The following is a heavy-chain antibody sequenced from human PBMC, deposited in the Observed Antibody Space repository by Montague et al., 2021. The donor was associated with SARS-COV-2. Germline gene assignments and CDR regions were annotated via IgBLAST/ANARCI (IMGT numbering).Heavy chain of an antibody. CDR3: ARLAPDSGSPNGYYYNGMDV. J-gene: IGHJ6*01. V-gene: IGHV4-39*01. Sequence: SETLSLTCTVSGGSITSSSYYWGWIRQPPGKGLEWSGSIYYSGSTYYNPSLKSRVTISVDTSKNQFSLKLSSVTAADTAVYYCARLAPDSGSPNGYYYNGMDVWGQGTTVTVSS. CDR2: IYYSGST. D-gene: IGHD1-26*01. CDR1: GGSITSSSYY.